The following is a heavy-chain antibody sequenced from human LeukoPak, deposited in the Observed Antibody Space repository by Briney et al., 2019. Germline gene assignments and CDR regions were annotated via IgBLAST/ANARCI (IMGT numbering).Heavy chain of an antibody. V-gene: IGHV3-21*04. D-gene: IGHD2-21*02. CDR2: ISSSSSYI. Sequence: GGSLRLSCAASGFTFSSYSMNWVRQAPGKGLEWVSSISSSSSYIYYADSVKGRFTISRDNAKNSLYLQMNSLRAEDTAVYYCARGLYCGGDCYPPYFDYWGQGTLVTVSS. CDR3: ARGLYCGGDCYPPYFDY. CDR1: GFTFSSYS. J-gene: IGHJ4*02.